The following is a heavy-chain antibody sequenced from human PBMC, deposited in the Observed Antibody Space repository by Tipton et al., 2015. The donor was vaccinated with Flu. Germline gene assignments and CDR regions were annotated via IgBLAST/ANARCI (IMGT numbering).Heavy chain of an antibody. D-gene: IGHD6-19*01. Sequence: QLVQSGGGLVQPGGSLRLSCAASGFTVSSNYMSWVRQAPGKGLEWVSVIYSGGSTYYADSVKGRFTISRHNSKNTLYLQMNSLRAEATAVYYCARDTEEYSSGPLGAFDIWGQGTMVTVSS. CDR2: IYSGGST. CDR1: GFTVSSNY. V-gene: IGHV3-53*04. J-gene: IGHJ3*02. CDR3: ARDTEEYSSGPLGAFDI.